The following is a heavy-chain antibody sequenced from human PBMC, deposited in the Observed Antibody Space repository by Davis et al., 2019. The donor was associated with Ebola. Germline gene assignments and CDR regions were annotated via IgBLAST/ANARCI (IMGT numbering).Heavy chain of an antibody. CDR1: GGSISSYY. J-gene: IGHJ6*02. Sequence: MPSETLSLTCTVSGGSISSYYWSWIRQPPGKGLEWIGYIYYSGSTNYNPSLKSRVTISVDTSKNQFSLKLSSVTAADTAVYYCATTPRIAARYYYYYGMDVWGQGTTVTVSS. CDR2: IYYSGST. CDR3: ATTPRIAARYYYYYGMDV. D-gene: IGHD6-6*01. V-gene: IGHV4-59*12.